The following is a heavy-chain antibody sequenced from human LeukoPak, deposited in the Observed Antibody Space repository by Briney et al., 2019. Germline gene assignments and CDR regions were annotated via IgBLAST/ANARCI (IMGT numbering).Heavy chain of an antibody. CDR3: ARDWGVRIQIDY. CDR1: GFTFSSYS. CDR2: ISSSGSTI. J-gene: IGHJ4*02. V-gene: IGHV3-48*04. D-gene: IGHD3-10*01. Sequence: AGGSLRLSCAASGFTFSSYSMNWVRQAPGKGLEWVSYISSSGSTIYYADSVKGRFTISRDNAKNSLYLQMNSLRAEDTAVYYCARDWGVRIQIDYWGQGTLVTVSS.